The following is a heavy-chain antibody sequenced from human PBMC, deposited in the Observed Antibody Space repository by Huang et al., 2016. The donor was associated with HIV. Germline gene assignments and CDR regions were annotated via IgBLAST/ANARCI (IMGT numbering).Heavy chain of an antibody. D-gene: IGHD3-3*01. CDR2: IIPIFGTP. Sequence: QVQLVQSGAEVKKPGSSVKVSCKVSGGTFNNAISWVRQAPGQGPEWMGGIIPIFGTPNYARKFQGRVTITADESTSIAYMELSSLRSEDTAVYYCARGAPDLDSHLDHWGQGTLVTVSS. V-gene: IGHV1-69*13. CDR1: GGTFNNA. CDR3: ARGAPDLDSHLDH. J-gene: IGHJ4*02.